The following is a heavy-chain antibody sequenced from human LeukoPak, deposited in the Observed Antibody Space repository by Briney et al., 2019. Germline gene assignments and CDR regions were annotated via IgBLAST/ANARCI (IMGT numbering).Heavy chain of an antibody. J-gene: IGHJ4*02. D-gene: IGHD3-16*01. CDR3: ARKRLADLGDDTSFGGTPFDS. Sequence: GGSLRLSCVASGFTFKSYHMNWVRQALGKGLEWLSGITSGASVIYYADSVKGRFTISRDDAKNSVFLQMSVLTVDDTAVYYCARKRLADLGDDTSFGGTPFDSWGQGTLVIVSS. CDR2: ITSGASVI. V-gene: IGHV3-48*03. CDR1: GFTFKSYH.